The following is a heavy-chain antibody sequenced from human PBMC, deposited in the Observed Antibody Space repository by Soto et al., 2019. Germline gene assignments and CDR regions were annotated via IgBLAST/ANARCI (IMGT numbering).Heavy chain of an antibody. CDR2: ISGNGGST. CDR1: GFTFSSCA. J-gene: IGHJ4*02. V-gene: IGHV3-23*01. Sequence: PGGSLRLSCAASGFTFSSCAMGWVRQAPGKGLEWVSGISGNGGSTYYADSVKGRFTISRDTSKNTLYLQMDSLGAEDTAIYYCAKVVGDGNDYSDFWGQGTLVTVS. CDR3: AKVVGDGNDYSDF. D-gene: IGHD3-22*01.